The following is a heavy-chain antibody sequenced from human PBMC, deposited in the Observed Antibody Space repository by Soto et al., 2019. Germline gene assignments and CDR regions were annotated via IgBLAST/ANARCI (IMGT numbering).Heavy chain of an antibody. J-gene: IGHJ4*02. D-gene: IGHD3-3*01. V-gene: IGHV4-39*01. CDR1: GGSISNANYY. Sequence: QLQLPESGPGLVKPSETLSLTCTVSGGSISNANYYWGWIRQPPGKGLEYIGNVYSSGSTYYNPSLKSRLTISADTSKNQFSLSLSSVTAADTAVDYCVKYEGVVVLRHWGRGTLVTVS. CDR2: VYSSGST. CDR3: VKYEGVVVLRH.